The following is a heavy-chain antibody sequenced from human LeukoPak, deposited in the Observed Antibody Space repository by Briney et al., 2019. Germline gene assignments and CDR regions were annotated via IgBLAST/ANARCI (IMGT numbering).Heavy chain of an antibody. CDR3: ARGLGSSADY. CDR1: GVSFSTYY. V-gene: IGHV4-34*01. CDR2: INHSGST. D-gene: IGHD6-6*01. Sequence: PSETLSLTCAVYGVSFSTYYWSWIRQPPGKGLEWIGEINHSGSTNYNPSLKSRVTISVDTSKNQSSLKLSSVTAADTAVYYCARGLGSSADYWGQGTLVTVSS. J-gene: IGHJ4*02.